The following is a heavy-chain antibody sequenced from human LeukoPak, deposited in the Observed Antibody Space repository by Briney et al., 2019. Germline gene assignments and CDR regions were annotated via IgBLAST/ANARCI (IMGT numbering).Heavy chain of an antibody. Sequence: PGGSLRVSCAASGFTFSSYYMNWVRQAPGKGLEWVSSISVSGTYMYYAESLKGRFTISRDNAKNSLYLQMNSLKAEDTAVYYCARGTECDYRGPGTLVTVSS. CDR1: GFTFSSYY. CDR2: ISVSGTYM. J-gene: IGHJ4*02. V-gene: IGHV3-21*01. D-gene: IGHD3-3*01. CDR3: ARGTECDY.